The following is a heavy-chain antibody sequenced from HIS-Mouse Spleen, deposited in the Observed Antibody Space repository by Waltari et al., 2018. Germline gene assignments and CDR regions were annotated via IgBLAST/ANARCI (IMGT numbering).Heavy chain of an antibody. CDR3: ARDHLLTVDAFDI. CDR1: GGSVSSYY. Sequence: QVQLPESGPGLVKPSETLSLTCTASGGSVSSYYWSWIRQPAGKGLEWIGRIYTSGSTNYNPSLKSRVTMSVDTSKNQFSLKLSSVTAADTAEYYCARDHLLTVDAFDIWGQGTMVTVSS. J-gene: IGHJ3*02. V-gene: IGHV4-4*07. D-gene: IGHD2-8*01. CDR2: IYTSGST.